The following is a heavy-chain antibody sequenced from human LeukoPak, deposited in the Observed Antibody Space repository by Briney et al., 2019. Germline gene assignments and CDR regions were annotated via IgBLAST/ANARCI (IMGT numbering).Heavy chain of an antibody. CDR2: IYHGGTT. J-gene: IGHJ4*02. V-gene: IGHV4-4*02. D-gene: IGHD2-15*01. CDR1: GGSISSNNW. CDR3: ARVGSVY. Sequence: PSETLSLTCAVSGGSISSNNWWSWVRQPPGRGLEWIGEIYHGGTTNYNSSPKSRVTISVDTSKNQFSLKLSSVTAADTAVYYCARVGSVYWGQGTLVTVSS.